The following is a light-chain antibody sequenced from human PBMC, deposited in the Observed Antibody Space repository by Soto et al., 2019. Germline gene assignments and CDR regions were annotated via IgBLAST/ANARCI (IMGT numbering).Light chain of an antibody. Sequence: QSALTQPASVSGSPGQSITISCTGTSSDIGAYNYVSWYQHYPGKAPKLMIYEVSHRPSEVSNRFSGSKSGNTASLTISGLQAEDEADYYCSSYITSNTRLFVFGTGTKVTVL. J-gene: IGLJ1*01. V-gene: IGLV2-14*01. CDR1: SSDIGAYNY. CDR2: EVS. CDR3: SSYITSNTRLFV.